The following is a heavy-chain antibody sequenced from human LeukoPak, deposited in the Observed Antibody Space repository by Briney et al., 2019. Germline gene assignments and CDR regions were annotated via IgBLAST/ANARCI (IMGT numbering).Heavy chain of an antibody. J-gene: IGHJ4*02. CDR2: INSDGSST. CDR3: ARVANVDTAMDPLCY. Sequence: LPGGSLRLSCAASGFTFSSYWMHWVRQAPGKGLVWVSRINSDGSSTSYADSVKGRFTISRDNAKNTLYLQMNSLRAEDTAVYYCARVANVDTAMDPLCYWGQGTLVTVSS. V-gene: IGHV3-74*01. CDR1: GFTFSSYW. D-gene: IGHD5-18*01.